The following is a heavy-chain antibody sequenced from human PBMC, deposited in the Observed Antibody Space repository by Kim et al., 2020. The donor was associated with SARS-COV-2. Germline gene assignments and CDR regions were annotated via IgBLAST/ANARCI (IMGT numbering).Heavy chain of an antibody. D-gene: IGHD3-10*01. CDR2: VSVNVGDT. Sequence: SVKVSCKASNYTFLNSCIRWVRQAPGQGLDGWVGVSVNVGDTNSVHNLQGRVTMTTDTSRSTAYMELRSLRSDDTAVYYCARDGTMVRGAITHYYGMDVWGQGTTVTVSS. CDR3: ARDGTMVRGAITHYYGMDV. V-gene: IGHV1-18*01. CDR1: NYTFLNSC. J-gene: IGHJ6*02.